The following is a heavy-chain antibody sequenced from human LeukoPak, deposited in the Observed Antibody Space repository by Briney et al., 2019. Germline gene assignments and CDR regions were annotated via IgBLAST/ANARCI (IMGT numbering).Heavy chain of an antibody. J-gene: IGHJ4*02. CDR3: AKDRYSSGYGIIDS. CDR1: GFTFSSYA. CDR2: ISYDGSNK. V-gene: IGHV3-30*04. Sequence: GGSLRLSCAASGFTFSSYAMHWVRQAPGKGLEWVAVISYDGSNKYYADSVKGRFTISRDNSKNTLYLQMNSLTAEDTAVYYCAKDRYSSGYGIIDSWGQGTLVTVSS. D-gene: IGHD5-18*01.